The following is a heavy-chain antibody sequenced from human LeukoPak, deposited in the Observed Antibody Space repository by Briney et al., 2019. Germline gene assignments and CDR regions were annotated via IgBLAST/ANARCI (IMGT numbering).Heavy chain of an antibody. J-gene: IGHJ4*02. Sequence: PGGSLRLSCAASGFTFSSYSMNWVRQAPGKGLEWVSYISSSSSTIYYADSVKGRFTISRDNAKNSLYLQMNSLRAEDTAVYYCAKDWGARYYYDSSGYYWGQGTLVTVSS. CDR3: AKDWGARYYYDSSGYY. CDR2: ISSSSSTI. V-gene: IGHV3-48*01. CDR1: GFTFSSYS. D-gene: IGHD3-22*01.